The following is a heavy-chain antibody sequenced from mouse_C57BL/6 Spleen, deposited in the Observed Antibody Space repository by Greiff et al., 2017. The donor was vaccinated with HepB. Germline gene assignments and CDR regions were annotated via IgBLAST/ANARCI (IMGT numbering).Heavy chain of an antibody. Sequence: VQLQQSGAELVRPGASVTLSCKASGYTFTDYEMHWVKQTPVHGLEWIGAIDPETGGTAYNQKFKGKAILTADKSSSTAYMELRSLTSEDSAVYYCTRGRWYYAMDYWGQGTSVTVSS. D-gene: IGHD1-1*02. CDR1: GYTFTDYE. CDR2: IDPETGGT. V-gene: IGHV1-15*01. CDR3: TRGRWYYAMDY. J-gene: IGHJ4*01.